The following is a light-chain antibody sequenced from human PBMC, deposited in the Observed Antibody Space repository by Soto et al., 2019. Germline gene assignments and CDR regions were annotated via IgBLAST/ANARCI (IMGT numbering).Light chain of an antibody. J-gene: IGKJ2*01. CDR2: GAS. CDR1: QSVSNSN. V-gene: IGKV3-20*01. Sequence: EIVLTQSPGTLSLSPGERATLSCRASQSVSNSNLAWYQQKPGQAPRLLIYGASSRATGIPDRFSGSGSGTDFPLNISRLEPEDFAVYYCQQYGSSPPYTFGQGTKLEIK. CDR3: QQYGSSPPYT.